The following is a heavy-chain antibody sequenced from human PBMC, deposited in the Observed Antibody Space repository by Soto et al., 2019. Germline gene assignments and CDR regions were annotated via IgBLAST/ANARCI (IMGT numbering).Heavy chain of an antibody. V-gene: IGHV6-1*01. D-gene: IGHD2-2*01. CDR1: GDSVSSNSAA. CDR3: ARAPSDRYCSSTSCIKYYYYYMDV. CDR2: TYYRSKWYN. J-gene: IGHJ6*03. Sequence: KQSQTLSLTCAISGDSVSSNSAAWNWIRQSPSRGLEWLGRTYYRSKWYNDYAVSVKSRITINPDTSKNQFSLQLNSVTPEDTAVYYCARAPSDRYCSSTSCIKYYYYYMDVWGKGTTVTVSS.